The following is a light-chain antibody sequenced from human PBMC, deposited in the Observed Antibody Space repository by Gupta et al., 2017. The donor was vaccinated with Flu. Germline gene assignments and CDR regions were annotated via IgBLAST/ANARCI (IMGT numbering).Light chain of an antibody. V-gene: IGKV1-5*03. CDR1: QNINRW. J-gene: IGKJ4*01. CDR3: QQYEAYPLT. CDR2: KAS. Sequence: PSTLSASVGDRVTITCRASQNINRWLAWYQQKPGKAPKFLIYKASSLQSGVPSRFSGSGSGTQFTLTISSLQPDDYATYYCQQYEAYPLTFGGGTKVEI.